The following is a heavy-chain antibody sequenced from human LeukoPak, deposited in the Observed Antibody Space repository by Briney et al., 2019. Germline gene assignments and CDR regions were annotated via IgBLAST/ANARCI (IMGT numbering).Heavy chain of an antibody. CDR2: MSYDGFNK. J-gene: IGHJ4*02. CDR1: GFTFISYA. D-gene: IGHD5-18*01. Sequence: PGGSLRLSCAASGFTFISYAMHWVRQSLGKGLEWVAVMSYDGFNKYYADSVKGRFTISRDNSKNTLYLQMNSLRAEDTAVYYCAKTKGYSYGYYFDYWGQGTLVTVSS. CDR3: AKTKGYSYGYYFDY. V-gene: IGHV3-30*18.